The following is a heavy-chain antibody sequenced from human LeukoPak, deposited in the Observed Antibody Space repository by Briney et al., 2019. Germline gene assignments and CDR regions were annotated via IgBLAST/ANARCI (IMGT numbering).Heavy chain of an antibody. CDR3: AREKEDAWFGELLSPSFDP. CDR2: INHSEST. D-gene: IGHD3-10*01. CDR1: GGSFSGYY. Sequence: KPSETLSLTCAVYGGSFSGYYWSWIRQPPGKGLEWIGEINHSESTNYNPSLKSRVTISVDTSKNQFSLKLSSVTAADTAVYYCAREKEDAWFGELLSPSFDPWGQGTLVTVSS. V-gene: IGHV4-34*01. J-gene: IGHJ5*02.